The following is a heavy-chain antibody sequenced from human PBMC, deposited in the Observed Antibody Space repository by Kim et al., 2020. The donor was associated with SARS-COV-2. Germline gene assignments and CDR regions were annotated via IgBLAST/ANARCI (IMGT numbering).Heavy chain of an antibody. CDR3: ARGGRRLGNYCTRAACHNHYYYGMDV. CDR1: GGTLSTYA. CDR2: IIPILGTT. J-gene: IGHJ6*02. D-gene: IGHD2-8*01. V-gene: IGHV1-69*13. Sequence: SVKVSCKASGGTLSTYAISWVRQAPGQGLEWMGAIIPILGTTNYAQKFHNRVTFAADESTNTAHMEVYSLTSEDTAVYFCARGGRRLGNYCTRAACHNHYYYGMDVWGQGTPVTVSS.